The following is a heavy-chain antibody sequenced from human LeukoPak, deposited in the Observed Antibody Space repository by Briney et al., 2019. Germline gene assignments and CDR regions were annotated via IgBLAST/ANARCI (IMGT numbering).Heavy chain of an antibody. V-gene: IGHV4-59*01. Sequence: KSSETLSLTCTVSGGSISSYYWSWIRQPPGKGLEWIGYIYYSGSTNYNPSLKSRVTISVDTSKNQFSLKLSSVTVADTAVYYCARETLLWFGELYYYYGMDVWGQGTTVTVSS. J-gene: IGHJ6*02. CDR2: IYYSGST. D-gene: IGHD3-10*01. CDR3: ARETLLWFGELYYYYGMDV. CDR1: GGSISSYY.